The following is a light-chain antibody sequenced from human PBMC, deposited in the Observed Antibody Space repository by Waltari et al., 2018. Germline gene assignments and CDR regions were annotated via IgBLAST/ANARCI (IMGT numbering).Light chain of an antibody. CDR1: QSVSSSY. CDR2: GTS. J-gene: IGKJ2*01. CDR3: QQYGSPPFT. V-gene: IGKV3-20*01. Sequence: EIVLTQSPGTLPLSPGERATVPCRASQSVSSSYLGLYQQKLGQAPRLLIYGTSNRAFGIPDRFNGSGSGTDFSLTISRLEPEDFAVYYCQQYGSPPFTFGQGTKVEMK.